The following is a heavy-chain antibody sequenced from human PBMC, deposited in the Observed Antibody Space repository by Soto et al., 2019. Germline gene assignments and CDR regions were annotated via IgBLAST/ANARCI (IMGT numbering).Heavy chain of an antibody. CDR2: ISDDGNSQ. J-gene: IGHJ4*02. V-gene: IGHV3-30*18. Sequence: QVQLVELGGGAVQPGRSLTMSCTASGLSFSNYGMHWVRQAPGKGLEWVAIISDDGNSQNYAGSVKGRFTISRDNFKNTVYLQMDRLRGDDTAVYYCAKDRYSSSPGHFEYWGQGTLVTVSS. D-gene: IGHD6-19*01. CDR3: AKDRYSSSPGHFEY. CDR1: GLSFSNYG.